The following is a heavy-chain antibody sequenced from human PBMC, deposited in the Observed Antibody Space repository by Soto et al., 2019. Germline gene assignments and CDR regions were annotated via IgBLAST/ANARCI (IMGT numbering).Heavy chain of an antibody. CDR1: GGTFSSYA. V-gene: IGHV1-69*13. CDR2: IIPIFGTA. D-gene: IGHD3-22*01. J-gene: IGHJ5*02. CDR3: ARDLRYYYDSSGSNWFDP. Sequence: GASVKVSCKASGGTFSSYAISWVRQAPGQGLEWMGGIIPIFGTANYAQKFQGRVTITADESTSTAYMELSSLRSEDTAVYYCARDLRYYYDSSGSNWFDPWGQGTLVTVS.